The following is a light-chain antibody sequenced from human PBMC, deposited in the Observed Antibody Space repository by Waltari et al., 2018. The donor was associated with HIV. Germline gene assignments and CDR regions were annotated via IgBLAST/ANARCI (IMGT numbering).Light chain of an antibody. V-gene: IGLV1-47*01. CDR2: RNN. CDR3: AAWGDSLTSFV. J-gene: IGLJ1*01. CDR1: SSNIGSNY. Sequence: QSVLTQPPSASETPGQRVTISCSGSSSNIGSNYVYWYQHLPGTAPKLLIYRNNQRPSGVPVRFSGSKSGTSASLAISGLRSEDEADYYCAAWGDSLTSFVFGTGTKVTVL.